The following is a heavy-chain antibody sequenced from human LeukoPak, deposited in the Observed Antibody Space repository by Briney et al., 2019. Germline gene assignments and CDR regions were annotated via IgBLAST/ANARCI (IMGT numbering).Heavy chain of an antibody. CDR2: IYYSGGT. Sequence: PSETLSLTCTVSGGSISSGGYYWSWIRQHPGKGLEWIGYIYYSGGTYYNPSLKSRVTISVDTSKNQFSLKLSSVTAADTAVYYCARGYSGSYGRFDYWGQGTLVTVSS. V-gene: IGHV4-31*03. D-gene: IGHD1-26*01. CDR1: GGSISSGGYY. CDR3: ARGYSGSYGRFDY. J-gene: IGHJ4*02.